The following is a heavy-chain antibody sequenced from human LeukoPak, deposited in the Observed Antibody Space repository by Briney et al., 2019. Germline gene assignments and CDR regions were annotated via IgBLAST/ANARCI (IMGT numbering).Heavy chain of an antibody. CDR2: IRSKAYGGTT. CDR3: TSDYYDSSGYYDY. V-gene: IGHV3-49*04. CDR1: GFTFGDYA. J-gene: IGHJ4*02. Sequence: PGGSLRLSCTASGFTFGDYAMNWVRQAPGKGLEWVGFIRSKAYGGTTEYAASVKGRFTISRDDSKSIAYLQMNSLKTEDTAVYYCTSDYYDSSGYYDYWGQGTLVTVSS. D-gene: IGHD3-22*01.